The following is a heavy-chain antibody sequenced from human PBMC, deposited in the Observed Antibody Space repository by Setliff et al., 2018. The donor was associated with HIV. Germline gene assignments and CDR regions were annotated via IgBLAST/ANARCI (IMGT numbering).Heavy chain of an antibody. CDR2: MNPNNGNT. D-gene: IGHD5-18*01. V-gene: IGHV1-8*02. Sequence: GASVKVSCKASGYNFTDYDINWVRQATGQGLEWMGWMNPNNGNTGYAEKFQGRVTMTAEESTSIVYLEMSSLRSEDTAVYFCARDSLRGYNYDFFDTWGQGTLVTVSS. J-gene: IGHJ4*02. CDR3: ARDSLRGYNYDFFDT. CDR1: GYNFTDYD.